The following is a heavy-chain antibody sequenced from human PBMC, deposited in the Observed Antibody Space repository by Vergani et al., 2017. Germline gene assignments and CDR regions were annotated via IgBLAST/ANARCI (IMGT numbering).Heavy chain of an antibody. CDR2: INHSGST. J-gene: IGHJ2*01. V-gene: IGHV4-34*01. Sequence: QVQLQQWGAGLLKPSETLSLTCAVYGGSFSGYYWSWIRPPPGKGLEWIGEINHSGSTNYNPSLKSRVTISVDTSKNQFSLKLSSVTAADTAVYYCARVGPYCSGGSCYRSWYFDLWGRGTLVTVSS. CDR3: ARVGPYCSGGSCYRSWYFDL. D-gene: IGHD2-15*01. CDR1: GGSFSGYY.